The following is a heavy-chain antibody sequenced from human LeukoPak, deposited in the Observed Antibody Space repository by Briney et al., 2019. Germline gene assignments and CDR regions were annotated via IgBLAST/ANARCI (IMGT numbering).Heavy chain of an antibody. CDR1: GFTFSSYS. CDR2: ISSSSSYI. J-gene: IGHJ4*02. Sequence: TGGSLRLSSAASGFTFSSYSMNWVRQAPGKGLEWVSSISSSSSYIYYADSVKGRFTISRDNAKNSLYPQMNSLRAEDTAVYYCARDRDQLRYFDWSLDYWGQGTLVTVSS. CDR3: ARDRDQLRYFDWSLDY. D-gene: IGHD3-9*01. V-gene: IGHV3-21*06.